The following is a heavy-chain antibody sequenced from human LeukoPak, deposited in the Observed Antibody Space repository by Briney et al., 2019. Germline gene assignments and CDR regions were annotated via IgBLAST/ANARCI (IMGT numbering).Heavy chain of an antibody. J-gene: IGHJ6*02. CDR1: GFTFSMYA. Sequence: PGGSLRLSCAPSGFTFSMYAMSWVRQAPGKGLEWVSAISGSGEYTYYADSVKGRFTISRDNSKNTLYLQMHSLRVEDTAVYYCAKSLGSFGYAAYFYFGLAVWGQGTTVTVSS. V-gene: IGHV3-23*01. CDR2: ISGSGEYT. CDR3: AKSLGSFGYAAYFYFGLAV. D-gene: IGHD3-16*01.